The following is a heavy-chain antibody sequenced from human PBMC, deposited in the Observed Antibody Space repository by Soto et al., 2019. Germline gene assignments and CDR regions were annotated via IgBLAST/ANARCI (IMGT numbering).Heavy chain of an antibody. CDR1: GFTFSSYA. CDR2: ISGSGGST. CDR3: AKDPLYSSSSPSWFDP. Sequence: LRLSCAASGFTFSSYAMSWVRQAPGKGLEWVSAISGSGGSTYYADSVKGRFTISRDNSKDTLYLQMNSLRAEDTAVYYCAKDPLYSSSSPSWFDPWGQGTLVTVSS. J-gene: IGHJ5*02. D-gene: IGHD6-6*01. V-gene: IGHV3-23*01.